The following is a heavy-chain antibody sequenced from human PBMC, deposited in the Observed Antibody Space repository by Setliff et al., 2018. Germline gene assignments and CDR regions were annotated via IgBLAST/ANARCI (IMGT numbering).Heavy chain of an antibody. V-gene: IGHV4-61*09. CDR1: GGSISSGSYY. CDR3: ARGLTPTINYYYYYMDV. D-gene: IGHD3-9*01. J-gene: IGHJ6*03. CDR2: IYTSGST. Sequence: PSETPSLTCTVSGGSISSGSYYWSWIRQPAGKGLEWIGHIYTSGSTNYNPSLKSRVTISVDTSKNQFSLKLSSVTAADTAVYYCARGLTPTINYYYYYMDVWGKGTTVTVSS.